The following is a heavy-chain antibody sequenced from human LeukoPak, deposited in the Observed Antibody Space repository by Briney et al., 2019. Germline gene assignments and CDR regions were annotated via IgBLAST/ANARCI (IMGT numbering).Heavy chain of an antibody. Sequence: SETLSLTCAFYGVSFSGYYWNWIRQPPGKGLEWIGEINHSGSTNYNPSLKSRVTISLDTSKNQFSLKLSSVTAADTAVYYCARGSVRGKDYWGQGTLVTVSS. CDR1: GVSFSGYY. D-gene: IGHD3-10*01. J-gene: IGHJ4*02. V-gene: IGHV4-34*01. CDR3: ARGSVRGKDY. CDR2: INHSGST.